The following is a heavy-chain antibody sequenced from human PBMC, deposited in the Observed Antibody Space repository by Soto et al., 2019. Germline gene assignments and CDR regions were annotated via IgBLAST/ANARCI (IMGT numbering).Heavy chain of an antibody. CDR1: GTSISIYS. D-gene: IGHD5-12*01. V-gene: IGHV4-4*07. Sequence: QVQLQESGPGLVKPSETLSLTCTVSGTSISIYSWSWIRQPAGKDLEWVGRIYTDGSTNYHPSLKSRVIMSVDTSKNQFSLILSSVTAADTAVYYCAREARGGYSGIFDYWGRGALVTVS. CDR3: AREARGGYSGIFDY. CDR2: IYTDGST. J-gene: IGHJ4*02.